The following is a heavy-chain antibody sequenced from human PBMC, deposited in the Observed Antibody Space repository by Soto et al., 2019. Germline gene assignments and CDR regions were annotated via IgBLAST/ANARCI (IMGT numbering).Heavy chain of an antibody. V-gene: IGHV1-8*01. D-gene: IGHD3-3*01. CDR2: MNPNSGNT. CDR3: ARADDFLSGYYMDYYYYYMDV. CDR1: GYTFTSYD. Sequence: ASVKVSCKASGYTFTSYDINWGGQATGQGLEWVGWMNPNSGNTGYEPKFQDRVTMTRNTSISTAYMELSSLRSEDTAVYYCARADDFLSGYYMDYYYYYMDVWGKGTTVTVSS. J-gene: IGHJ6*03.